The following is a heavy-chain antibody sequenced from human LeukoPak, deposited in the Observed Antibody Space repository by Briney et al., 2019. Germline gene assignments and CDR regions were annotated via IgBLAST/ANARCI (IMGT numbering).Heavy chain of an antibody. V-gene: IGHV3-15*01. CDR2: IKSKTDGGTT. J-gene: IGHJ4*02. D-gene: IGHD2-21*01. CDR1: GFTFSNAW. Sequence: GGSLRLSCAASGFTFSNAWMSWVRQAPGKGLEWVGRIKSKTDGGTTDYAAPVKGRFTISRDDSKNTLYLQMNSLKTEDTAVYYCTTDPPPYIVVVIAIFGYWGQGTLVTVSS. CDR3: TTDPPPYIVVVIAIFGY.